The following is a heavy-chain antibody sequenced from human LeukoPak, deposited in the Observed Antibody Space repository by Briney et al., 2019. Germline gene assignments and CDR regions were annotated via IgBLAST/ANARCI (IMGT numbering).Heavy chain of an antibody. D-gene: IGHD6-13*01. CDR2: IIPIFGTA. CDR1: GGTFSSYA. Sequence: GASVKVSCKASGGTFSSYAISWVRHAPGQGLEWMGGIIPIFGTANYAQKFQGRVTITADESTSTAYMELSSLRSEDTAVYYCAREIAAALFDYWGQGTLVTVSS. V-gene: IGHV1-69*13. J-gene: IGHJ4*02. CDR3: AREIAAALFDY.